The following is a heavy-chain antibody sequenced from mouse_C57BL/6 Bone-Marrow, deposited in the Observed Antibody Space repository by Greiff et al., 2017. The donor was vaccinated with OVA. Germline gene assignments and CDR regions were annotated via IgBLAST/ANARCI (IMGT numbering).Heavy chain of an antibody. Sequence: QVQLQQSGAELVRPGTSVKVSCKASGYAFTNYLIAWVKQRPGQGLEWIGVINPGSGGTNFNEKFKGKATLTAEQSSSTSYMQLSILTSEDSAVYFCARPGSSYDYDARDYWGQGTSVTVSS. CDR3: ARPGSSYDYDARDY. CDR1: GYAFTNYL. CDR2: INPGSGGT. D-gene: IGHD1-1*01. J-gene: IGHJ4*01. V-gene: IGHV1-54*01.